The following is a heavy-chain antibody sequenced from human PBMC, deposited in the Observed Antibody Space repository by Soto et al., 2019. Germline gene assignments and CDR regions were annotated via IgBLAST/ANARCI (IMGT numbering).Heavy chain of an antibody. V-gene: IGHV4-59*01. CDR3: ARDHPHSYGVYYFDY. D-gene: IGHD5-18*01. CDR2: IYSSGST. J-gene: IGHJ4*02. Sequence: SETLSLTCTVSGGSISSYYWSWIRQPPGKGLEWIGYIYSSGSTHYNPSLQNRVTISIDTSKNQVPLKVNSVTAADTAVYYCARDHPHSYGVYYFDYWGQGTPVT. CDR1: GGSISSYY.